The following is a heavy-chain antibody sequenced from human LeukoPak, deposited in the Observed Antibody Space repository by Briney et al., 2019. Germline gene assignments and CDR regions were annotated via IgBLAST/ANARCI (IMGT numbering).Heavy chain of an antibody. CDR1: GGSISSYY. D-gene: IGHD3-22*01. Sequence: SETLSLTCTVSGGSISSYYWSWIRQPPGKGLEWIGRIYTSGSTNYNPSLKSRVTMSVDTSKNQFSLKLSSVTAADTAVYYCARDRAYYDSSGYYFRSFDYWGQGTLVTVSS. J-gene: IGHJ4*02. CDR3: ARDRAYYDSSGYYFRSFDY. V-gene: IGHV4-4*07. CDR2: IYTSGST.